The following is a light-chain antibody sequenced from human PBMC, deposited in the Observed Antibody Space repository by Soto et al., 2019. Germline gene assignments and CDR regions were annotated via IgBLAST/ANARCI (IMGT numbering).Light chain of an antibody. CDR1: QNINTY. Sequence: DIQMTQSPYSLSAAVGDRVTIACRASQNINTYLNWNQQKPGKAPKLLIFDAASLQSGVPSRFSGGGYSTDFTLTITCLQPEDCATYYCQQTSSAPFTFGPGTKVHI. CDR3: QQTSSAPFT. V-gene: IGKV1-39*01. CDR2: DAA. J-gene: IGKJ3*01.